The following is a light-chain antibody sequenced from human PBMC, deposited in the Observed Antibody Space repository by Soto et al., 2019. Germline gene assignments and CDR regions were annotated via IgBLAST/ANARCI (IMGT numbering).Light chain of an antibody. CDR3: QQSASAPVT. V-gene: IGKV1-39*01. Sequence: DIQMTQSPSSLSASVGDRATITCRTSRTLNNYLNWYQQKSGKAPKLLIFAASNLYTGVPSRFSGSGSGTDFTLTIRNLQPEDFATYDCQQSASAPVTFGGGTKVEIK. CDR2: AAS. CDR1: RTLNNY. J-gene: IGKJ4*01.